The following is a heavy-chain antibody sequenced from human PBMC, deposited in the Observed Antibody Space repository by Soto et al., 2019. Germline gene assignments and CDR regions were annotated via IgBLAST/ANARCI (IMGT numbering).Heavy chain of an antibody. CDR1: GGSISSGDYY. V-gene: IGHV4-30-4*02. CDR2: IHNSGTT. Sequence: SDTLSLTCIVSGGSISSGDYYWSWIRQHPGKGLEWIGYIHNSGTTYYIPPLKSRVAMTVDTSKNQLSLKLTSVTAADTAVYYCARGVTFGGVIAPRFDPWGQGTPVTVSS. CDR3: ARGVTFGGVIAPRFDP. D-gene: IGHD3-16*02. J-gene: IGHJ5*02.